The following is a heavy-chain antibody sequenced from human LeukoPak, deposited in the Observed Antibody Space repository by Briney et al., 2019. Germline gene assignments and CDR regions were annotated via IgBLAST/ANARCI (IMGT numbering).Heavy chain of an antibody. V-gene: IGHV4-59*01. Sequence: SETLSLTCTVSGGSIRSYYWSWVRQPPGKRLEWIGYIYYSGSTNYNPSLKSRVTISLDTSKNQFSLKLSSVTAADTAVYYCAREGYCSGGSCFRNGFGYWGQGTLVTVSS. J-gene: IGHJ4*02. CDR2: IYYSGST. CDR3: AREGYCSGGSCFRNGFGY. CDR1: GGSIRSYY. D-gene: IGHD2-15*01.